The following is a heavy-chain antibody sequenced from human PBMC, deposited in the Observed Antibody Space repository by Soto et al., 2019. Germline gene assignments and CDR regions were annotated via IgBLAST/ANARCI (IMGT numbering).Heavy chain of an antibody. J-gene: IGHJ4*02. Sequence: GASVKVSCKASGYTFTSYYMHWVRQAPGQGLERMGKINPSGGSTSYAQKFQGRVTMTRDTSTSTVYMELSSLSSGATAVYYCVRDPPPYGGGYLDYWGKEPLVTVSS. CDR1: GYTFTSYY. CDR3: VRDPPPYGGGYLDY. CDR2: INPSGGST. D-gene: IGHD1-26*01. V-gene: IGHV1-46*03.